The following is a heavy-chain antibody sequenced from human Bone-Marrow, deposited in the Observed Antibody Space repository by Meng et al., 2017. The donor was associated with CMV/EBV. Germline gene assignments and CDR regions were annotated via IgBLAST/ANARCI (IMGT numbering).Heavy chain of an antibody. CDR1: GFTFSSYA. CDR2: IWYDGSNK. CDR3: AKPDELLSDYYYGMDV. D-gene: IGHD2-2*01. J-gene: IGHJ6*02. Sequence: GESLKISCAASGFTFSSYAMSWVRQAPGKGLEWVAVIWYDGSNKYYADSVKGRFTISRDNSKNTLYLQMNSLRAEDTAVYYCAKPDELLSDYYYGMDVWGQGTTVTVSS. V-gene: IGHV3-30*02.